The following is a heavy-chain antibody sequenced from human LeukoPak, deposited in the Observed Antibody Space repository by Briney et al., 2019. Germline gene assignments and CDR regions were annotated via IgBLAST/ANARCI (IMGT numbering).Heavy chain of an antibody. CDR3: ARACTSCYTGNAFDI. J-gene: IGHJ3*02. D-gene: IGHD2-2*02. CDR2: ISAYNGNT. CDR1: GYTFTSYG. V-gene: IGHV1-18*01. Sequence: ASVTVSCKASGYTFTSYGISWVRQAPGQGLEWMGWISAYNGNTNYAQKLQGRVTMTTDTSTSTAYMELRSLRSDDTAVYYCARACTSCYTGNAFDIWGQGTMVTVSS.